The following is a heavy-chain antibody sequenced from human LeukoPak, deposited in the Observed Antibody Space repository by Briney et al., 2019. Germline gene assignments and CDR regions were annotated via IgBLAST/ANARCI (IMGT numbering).Heavy chain of an antibody. J-gene: IGHJ5*02. Sequence: GGSLRLSCTASRFTFKSYAMSWVRQAPGKGLEWIAAITTSGGSTNYADSVKGRFTISRDSSKSTLYLQMNSLRAEDTALYYCANRYYDSSPFDPWGQGTLVTVSS. D-gene: IGHD3-22*01. CDR1: RFTFKSYA. CDR2: ITTSGGST. V-gene: IGHV3-23*01. CDR3: ANRYYDSSPFDP.